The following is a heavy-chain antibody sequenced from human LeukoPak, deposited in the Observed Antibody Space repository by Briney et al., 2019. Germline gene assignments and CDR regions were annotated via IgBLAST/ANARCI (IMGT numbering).Heavy chain of an antibody. J-gene: IGHJ4*02. V-gene: IGHV1-8*01. Sequence: ASVKVSCKASGYTFISYDINWVRQATGQGLEWMGWMSPNSGNTGYAQKFQGRVTITRNTSISTAYMELSSLRSEDTAVYYCAREDVGATGGYWGQGTLVTVSS. CDR2: MSPNSGNT. CDR1: GYTFISYD. CDR3: AREDVGATGGY. D-gene: IGHD1-26*01.